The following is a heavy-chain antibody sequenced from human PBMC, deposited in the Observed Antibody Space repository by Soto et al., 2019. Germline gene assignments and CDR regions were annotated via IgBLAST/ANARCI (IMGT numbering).Heavy chain of an antibody. CDR3: ARGGERRGDYPKGDFDY. CDR1: GGSFSGYY. D-gene: IGHD4-17*01. Sequence: QVQLQQWGAGLLKPSETLSLTCAVYGGSFSGYYWSWIRQPPGKGLEWIGEINHSGSTNYNPSLKSRVTISVDTSKKQFSLKLGAVTAADTAVYYCARGGERRGDYPKGDFDYWGQGTLVTVSS. V-gene: IGHV4-34*01. CDR2: INHSGST. J-gene: IGHJ4*02.